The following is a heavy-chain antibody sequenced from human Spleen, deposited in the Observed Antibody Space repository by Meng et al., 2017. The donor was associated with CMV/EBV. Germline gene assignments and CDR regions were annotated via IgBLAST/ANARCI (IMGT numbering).Heavy chain of an antibody. CDR1: GLTVSNYH. Sequence: LSLTCAASGLTVSNYHMSWVRQAPGKGLEWVSIIYSDDTTFYTDSVWGRFTISRDNSKNTLYLQMNSLRPEDTAVYFCARDTGLWAEGIDVWGQGTTVTVSS. V-gene: IGHV3-66*02. CDR2: IYSDDTT. CDR3: ARDTGLWAEGIDV. D-gene: IGHD3-16*01. J-gene: IGHJ6*02.